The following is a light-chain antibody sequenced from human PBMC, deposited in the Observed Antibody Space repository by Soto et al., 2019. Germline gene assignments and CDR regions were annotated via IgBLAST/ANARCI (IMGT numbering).Light chain of an antibody. CDR1: SSDVGGYNY. CDR3: SSYAGSNNFKV. V-gene: IGLV2-8*01. CDR2: EVS. J-gene: IGLJ2*01. Sequence: QSALTQPPSASGSPGQSVTISCTGTSSDVGGYNYVSWYQQHPGKAPKLMIYEVSKRPSGVPDRFSGSNSGNTASLTVSGLQAEDEADYYCSSYAGSNNFKVFGGGTQLTVL.